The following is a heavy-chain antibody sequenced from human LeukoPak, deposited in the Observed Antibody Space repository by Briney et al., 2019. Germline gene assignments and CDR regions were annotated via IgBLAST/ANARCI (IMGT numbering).Heavy chain of an antibody. D-gene: IGHD2-2*01. CDR3: ARHTLGYCSSTSCYLGRAFDP. CDR1: GYSISSGYY. Sequence: SETLSLTCAVSGYSISSGYYWGWIRQPPGKGLEWIGSIYHSGSTYYIPSLKSRVTISVDTSKNQFSLKLSSVTAADTAVYYCARHTLGYCSSTSCYLGRAFDPWGQGTLVTVSS. CDR2: IYHSGST. V-gene: IGHV4-38-2*01. J-gene: IGHJ5*02.